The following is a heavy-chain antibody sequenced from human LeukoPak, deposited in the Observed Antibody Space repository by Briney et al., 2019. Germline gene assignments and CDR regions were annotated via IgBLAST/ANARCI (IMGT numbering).Heavy chain of an antibody. CDR3: ARQISDYYYYYMDV. CDR1: GGSISTSAFY. V-gene: IGHV4-39*01. CDR2: IYDSGNE. J-gene: IGHJ6*03. D-gene: IGHD2/OR15-2a*01. Sequence: KPSETLSLTCTVSGGSISTSAFYWGWIRQPPGKGLEWIGSIYDSGNEFYNPSLKSRFTISADTSKNPFSLKLNSVTAADTAMYYCARQISDYYYYYMDVWGEGITVTVSS.